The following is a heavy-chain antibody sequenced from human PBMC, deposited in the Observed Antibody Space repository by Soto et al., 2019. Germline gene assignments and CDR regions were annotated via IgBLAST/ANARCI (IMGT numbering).Heavy chain of an antibody. J-gene: IGHJ4*02. CDR3: ARLGGYYQAFDQ. D-gene: IGHD3-22*01. V-gene: IGHV4-59*08. CDR1: GDSISSYY. Sequence: SETLSLTCTVSGDSISSYYWSWIRQPPGKGLEWIGYIYYSGSTNYNPSLKSRVTISVDTSKNQFSLNLTSVTAADTAVYYCARLGGYYQAFDQWGQGSLVTVSS. CDR2: IYYSGST.